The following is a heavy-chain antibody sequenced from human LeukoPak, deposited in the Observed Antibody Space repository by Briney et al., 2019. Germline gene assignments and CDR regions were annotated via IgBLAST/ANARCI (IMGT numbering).Heavy chain of an antibody. CDR1: RGSISSYY. J-gene: IGHJ6*03. Sequence: SETLSLTSTDPRGSISSYYWSWIRQPPGKGLEWSGHIYYSGRTNYNPSLKSRVTISVDTSKNKLSLKLSSVTAADTAVYYCARERRLAAAYYMDVWGKGSTVTVSS. V-gene: IGHV4-59*01. CDR3: ARERRLAAAYYMDV. D-gene: IGHD6-13*01. CDR2: IYYSGRT.